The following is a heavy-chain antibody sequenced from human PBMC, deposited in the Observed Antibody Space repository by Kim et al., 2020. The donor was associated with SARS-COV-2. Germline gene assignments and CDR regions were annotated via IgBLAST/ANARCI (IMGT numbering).Heavy chain of an antibody. V-gene: IGHV4-39*01. CDR3: ARRTEAGGYFDF. J-gene: IGHJ4*02. Sequence: TNTNPSLKSRVPISVDTSRNQFSLKLASVTAADPAVYYCARRTEAGGYFDFWGQGSPVTVAS. CDR2: T. D-gene: IGHD3-16*01.